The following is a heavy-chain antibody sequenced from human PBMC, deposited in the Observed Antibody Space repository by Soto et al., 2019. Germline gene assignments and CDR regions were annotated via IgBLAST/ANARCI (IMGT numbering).Heavy chain of an antibody. D-gene: IGHD1-7*01. CDR1: GFTFSSYS. Sequence: GSLRLSCAASGFTFSSYSMNWVRQAPGKGLEWVSSISSSSSYIHYADSVKGRFTISRDNAKNSLYLQMNSLRAEDTAVYYCARDLDWNYPPDFDYWGQGTLVTVSS. V-gene: IGHV3-21*01. CDR2: ISSSSSYI. J-gene: IGHJ4*02. CDR3: ARDLDWNYPPDFDY.